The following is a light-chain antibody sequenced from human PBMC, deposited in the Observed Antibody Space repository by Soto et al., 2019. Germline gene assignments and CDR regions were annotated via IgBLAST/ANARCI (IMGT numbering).Light chain of an antibody. CDR1: SSDVGAYNY. CDR3: LSYTTSGTYV. Sequence: SALTQPASVSGSPGQSITISCTGTSSDVGAYNYVSWYQQYPDKAPKVMIYDVSNRPSGVSNRFSGSKSGNTASLTISGLQAEDEADYYCLSYTTSGTYVFGTGTKLTVL. CDR2: DVS. J-gene: IGLJ1*01. V-gene: IGLV2-14*01.